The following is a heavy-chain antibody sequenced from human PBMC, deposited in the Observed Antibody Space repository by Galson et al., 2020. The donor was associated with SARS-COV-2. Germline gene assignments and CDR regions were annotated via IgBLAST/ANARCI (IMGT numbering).Heavy chain of an antibody. CDR2: ISYDGSNK. D-gene: IGHD3-3*01. CDR3: ARARITIFGVVIRELDGEFDY. CDR1: GFTFSSYA. J-gene: IGHJ4*02. Sequence: GGSLRLSCAASGFTFSSYAMHWVRQAPGKGLEWVAVISYDGSNKYYADSVKGRFTISRDNSKNTLYLQMNSLRAEDTAVYYCARARITIFGVVIRELDGEFDYWGQGTLVTVSS. V-gene: IGHV3-30-3*01.